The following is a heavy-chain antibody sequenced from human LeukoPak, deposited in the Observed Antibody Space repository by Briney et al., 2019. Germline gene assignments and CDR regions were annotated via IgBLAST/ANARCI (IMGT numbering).Heavy chain of an antibody. CDR2: IYYSGST. CDR1: GGSISTGSDS. J-gene: IGHJ4*02. V-gene: IGHV4-61*01. Sequence: SETLSLTCTVSGGSISTGSDSWGWIRQPPGKGLQWIGYIYYSGSTNYNPSLKSRVTISVDTSKNQFSLKLSSVTAADTAVYYCARGPGELLLRTDPDPYYFDYWGQGTLVTVSS. CDR3: ARGPGELLLRTDPDPYYFDY. D-gene: IGHD1-26*01.